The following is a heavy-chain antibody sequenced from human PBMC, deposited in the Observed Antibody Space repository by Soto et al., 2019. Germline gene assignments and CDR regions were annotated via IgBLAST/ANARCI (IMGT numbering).Heavy chain of an antibody. J-gene: IGHJ5*02. CDR2: IYYSGST. Sequence: SETPSLTCTVPDGSISSSSYYWGWIRQPPGKGLEWIGSIYYSGSTYYNPSLKSRVTISVDTSKNQFSLKLSSVTAADTAVYYCATTARYYDILTGYYFNWFDPWGQGTLVTVSS. CDR1: DGSISSSSYY. D-gene: IGHD3-9*01. CDR3: ATTARYYDILTGYYFNWFDP. V-gene: IGHV4-39*05.